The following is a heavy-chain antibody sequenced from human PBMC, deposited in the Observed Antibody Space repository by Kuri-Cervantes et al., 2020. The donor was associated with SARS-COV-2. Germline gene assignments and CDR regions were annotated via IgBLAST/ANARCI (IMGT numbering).Heavy chain of an antibody. V-gene: IGHV4-34*01. CDR2: INHSGST. CDR1: GGSISSYY. Sequence: SETLSLTCTVSGGSISSYYWSWIRQPPGKGLEWIGGINHSGSTNYNPSLKSRVTISVDTSKNQFSLKLSSVTAADTAVYYCARGFSAVVVAHWYFDLWGRGTLVTVSS. J-gene: IGHJ2*01. D-gene: IGHD3-22*01. CDR3: ARGFSAVVVAHWYFDL.